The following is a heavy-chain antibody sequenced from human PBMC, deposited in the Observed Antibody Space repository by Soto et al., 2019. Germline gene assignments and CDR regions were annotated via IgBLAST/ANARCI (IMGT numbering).Heavy chain of an antibody. J-gene: IGHJ4*02. CDR3: ARERAILVPGTGAFDH. Sequence: QVQLVQSGAEVKKPGSSVKVSCKASGGTFSGYAISWVRQAPGQGLEWMGGIIPVLGTTNYAQKFQGRVTISADASTSTAYMDLSSLRSDDTAVYYCARERAILVPGTGAFDHWGQGTLVTVSS. CDR2: IIPVLGTT. CDR1: GGTFSGYA. V-gene: IGHV1-69*01. D-gene: IGHD6-19*01.